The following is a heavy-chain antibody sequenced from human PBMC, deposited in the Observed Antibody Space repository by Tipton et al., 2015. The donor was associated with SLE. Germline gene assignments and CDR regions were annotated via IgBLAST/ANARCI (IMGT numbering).Heavy chain of an antibody. CDR2: ISYDGSNK. J-gene: IGHJ5*01. Sequence: SLRLSCAASGFTFSSYAMHWVRQAPGKGLEWVAVISYDGSNKYYADSVKGRFTISRDNSKNTLYLQMNSLRAEDTAVYYCARLRGGGVVEAVTPDWFDPWGQGTLVTVSS. D-gene: IGHD2-15*01. CDR1: GFTFSSYA. CDR3: ARLRGGGVVEAVTPDWFDP. V-gene: IGHV3-30*04.